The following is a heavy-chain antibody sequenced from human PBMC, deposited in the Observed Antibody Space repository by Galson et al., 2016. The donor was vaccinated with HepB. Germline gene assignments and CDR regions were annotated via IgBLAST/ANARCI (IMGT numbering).Heavy chain of an antibody. V-gene: IGHV3-48*01. D-gene: IGHD2-15*01. J-gene: IGHJ4*02. Sequence: SLRLSCAASGLTFTTYSMNWVRQAPGKGLEWVSYISSHGSTIHYADSVKGRFTIFRDNAKNSLYLQMTSLRVEDTAVYYCASGTRWWPSHLGDYWGQGTLVTVSS. CDR1: GLTFTTYS. CDR2: ISSHGSTI. CDR3: ASGTRWWPSHLGDY.